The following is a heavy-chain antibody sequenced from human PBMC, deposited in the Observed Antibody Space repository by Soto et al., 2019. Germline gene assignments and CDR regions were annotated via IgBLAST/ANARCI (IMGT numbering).Heavy chain of an antibody. D-gene: IGHD3-9*01. V-gene: IGHV3-21*01. CDR1: GFTFSSYS. CDR3: ARDGADILTGYYYYYGMDV. J-gene: IGHJ6*02. Sequence: EVQLVESGGGLVKPGGSLRLSCAASGFTFSSYSMNWVRQAPGKGLEWVSSISSSSSYIYYADSVKGRFTNSRDNAKNSLSLQMNSLRAEDTAVYYCARDGADILTGYYYYYGMDVWGQGTTVTVSS. CDR2: ISSSSSYI.